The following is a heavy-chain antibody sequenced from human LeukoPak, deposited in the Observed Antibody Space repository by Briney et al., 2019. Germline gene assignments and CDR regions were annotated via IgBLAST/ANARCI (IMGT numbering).Heavy chain of an antibody. Sequence: SESLSLTCTVSGGSISSYYWSWIRQPPGKGLEWIGYIYYSASTNYNPSLKSRVTLSVHTSKNQFSLTLSSVTPADTAVYYCARHWSYSGSYGNWFDPRGQGTLVTVSS. D-gene: IGHD1-26*01. J-gene: IGHJ5*01. CDR1: GGSISSYY. CDR3: ARHWSYSGSYGNWFDP. V-gene: IGHV4-59*01. CDR2: IYYSAST.